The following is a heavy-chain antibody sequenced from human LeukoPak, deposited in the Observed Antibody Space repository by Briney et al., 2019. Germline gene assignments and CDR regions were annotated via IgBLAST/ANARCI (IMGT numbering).Heavy chain of an antibody. V-gene: IGHV1-24*01. CDR1: GYTLTELS. Sequence: AAVKVSCKVSGYTLTELSMHWVRQAPGKGLEWMGGFDPEDGETIYAQKFQGRVTMTEDTSTDTAYMELSSLRSEDTAVYYCATYHVKYSAFDIWGQGTMVTVSS. D-gene: IGHD2-21*01. CDR2: FDPEDGET. CDR3: ATYHVKYSAFDI. J-gene: IGHJ3*02.